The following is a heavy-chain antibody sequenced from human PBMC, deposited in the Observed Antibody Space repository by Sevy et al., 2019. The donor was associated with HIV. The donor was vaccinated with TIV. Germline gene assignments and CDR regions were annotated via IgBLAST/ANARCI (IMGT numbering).Heavy chain of an antibody. V-gene: IGHV4-39*01. CDR1: GGSIGRNSYD. J-gene: IGHJ4*02. CDR3: ARHGGLVDRSFDY. Sequence: SETLSLTCIVSGGSIGRNSYDWGWIRQSPGKGLEWIGSIFFSGRTNYATSLKSRVTISVDKSKNQLSLQMRSVTATDTALYYCARHGGLVDRSFDYWGQGTLVTVSS. CDR2: IFFSGRT. D-gene: IGHD2-21*01.